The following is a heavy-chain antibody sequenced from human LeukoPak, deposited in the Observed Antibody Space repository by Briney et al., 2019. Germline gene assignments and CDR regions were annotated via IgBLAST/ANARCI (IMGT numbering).Heavy chain of an antibody. Sequence: GESLKISCKGSGYSFTSYWIGWVRQMPGKGLEWMGIIYPGDSDTRYSPSFQGQVTISADKSISTAYLQWSSLKASDTAMYYCAIQPYSSGWYFDYWGQGTLVTVSS. CDR2: IYPGDSDT. D-gene: IGHD6-19*01. V-gene: IGHV5-51*01. J-gene: IGHJ4*02. CDR1: GYSFTSYW. CDR3: AIQPYSSGWYFDY.